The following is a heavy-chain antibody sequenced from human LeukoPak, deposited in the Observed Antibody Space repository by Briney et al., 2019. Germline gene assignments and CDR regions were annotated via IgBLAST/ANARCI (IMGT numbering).Heavy chain of an antibody. CDR2: INHSGST. J-gene: IGHJ4*02. Sequence: KPSETLSLTCAVYGGSFRGYYWSWIRQPPGKGLEWIGEINHSGSTNYSPSLQSRVTISVDTSKNQFSLKLSSVTAADTAVYYCARGVYCSGGNCYLPLDSWGQGTLVTVSS. CDR1: GGSFRGYY. V-gene: IGHV4-34*01. D-gene: IGHD2-15*01. CDR3: ARGVYCSGGNCYLPLDS.